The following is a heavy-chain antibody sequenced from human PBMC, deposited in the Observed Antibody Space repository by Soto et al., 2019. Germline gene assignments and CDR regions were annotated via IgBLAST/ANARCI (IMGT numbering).Heavy chain of an antibody. D-gene: IGHD2-2*01. Sequence: EVQLLESGGGLVQPGGSLRLSCAASGFTFSNYAMGWVRQAPGKGLEWVSAINTGGDKTYYAASVKGRFTISRDKSKNTLYLQMHSLRGEDTATYYCAKKFYHQFESWGQGTLLTVSS. J-gene: IGHJ4*02. CDR1: GFTFSNYA. CDR3: AKKFYHQFES. V-gene: IGHV3-23*01. CDR2: INTGGDKT.